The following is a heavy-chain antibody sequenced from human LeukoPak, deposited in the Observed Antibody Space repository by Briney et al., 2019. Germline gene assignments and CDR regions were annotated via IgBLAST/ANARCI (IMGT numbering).Heavy chain of an antibody. J-gene: IGHJ3*01. Sequence: SETLSLTCAVYGGSFSGDYWSWIRQPPGKGLEWIGEINHSGSTNYNPSLKSRVTISVDTSKNQFSLKLSSVTAADTAVYYCARETEKQWQYWGQGTTVSVSS. CDR3: ARETEKQWQY. V-gene: IGHV4-34*01. D-gene: IGHD6-19*01. CDR1: GGSFSGDY. CDR2: INHSGST.